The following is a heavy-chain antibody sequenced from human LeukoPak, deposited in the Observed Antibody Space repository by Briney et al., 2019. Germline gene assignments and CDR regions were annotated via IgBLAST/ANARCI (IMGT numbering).Heavy chain of an antibody. D-gene: IGHD6-19*01. V-gene: IGHV1-69*04. Sequence: SVKVSCKASGGTFSSYAIIWVRQAPGQGLEWMGRIIPILGIANYAQKFQGRVTITADKSTSTAYMELSSLRSEDTAVYYCARDYLVAVAGTPTQDYYYYGMDVWGQGTTVTVSS. CDR2: IIPILGIA. CDR3: ARDYLVAVAGTPTQDYYYYGMDV. J-gene: IGHJ6*02. CDR1: GGTFSSYA.